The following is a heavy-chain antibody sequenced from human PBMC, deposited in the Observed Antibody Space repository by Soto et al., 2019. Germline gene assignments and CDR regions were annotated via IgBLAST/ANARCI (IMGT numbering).Heavy chain of an antibody. CDR2: ISVYNGNT. CDR1: GYTCSSYG. D-gene: IGHD5-18*01. J-gene: IGHJ6*02. CDR3: AREKLLHLWQPYGLDV. Sequence: VQLVQSGAEVKKPGASVKVSCKASGYTCSSYGITWVRQAPGQGLEWMGWISVYNGNTNYTQKLQGRVTMTTDTPTKTAYMELRSLRSDDTAVYYCAREKLLHLWQPYGLDVWGQGTTVTVSS. V-gene: IGHV1-18*01.